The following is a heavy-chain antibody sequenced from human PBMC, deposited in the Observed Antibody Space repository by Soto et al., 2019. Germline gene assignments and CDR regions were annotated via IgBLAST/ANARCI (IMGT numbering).Heavy chain of an antibody. CDR2: IYYSGTS. J-gene: IGHJ3*01. V-gene: IGHV4-31*03. Sequence: PSETLSLTCSVSGGSTSSGAYYWSWVRQHPGKGLEWIGHIYYSGTSYSSPSLKSRLTISIDTSKNQFSLQLNSVTAADTGMYYCARARLRAVYAFDFWGQGTMVTVSS. D-gene: IGHD5-12*01. CDR1: GGSTSSGAYY. CDR3: ARARLRAVYAFDF.